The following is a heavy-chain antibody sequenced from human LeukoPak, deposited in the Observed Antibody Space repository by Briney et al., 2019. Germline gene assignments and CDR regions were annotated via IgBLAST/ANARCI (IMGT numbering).Heavy chain of an antibody. CDR1: GFTFSSYA. J-gene: IGHJ4*02. Sequence: PGGSLRLSCAASGFTFSSYAMSWVRQAPGKGLEWGSAISGSGGSTYYADSVKGRFTISRDNSKNTLYLQMNSLRDEDTAVYYCAKDEKITIFGVVTLFDYWGQGTLVTVSS. D-gene: IGHD3-3*01. CDR2: ISGSGGST. CDR3: AKDEKITIFGVVTLFDY. V-gene: IGHV3-23*01.